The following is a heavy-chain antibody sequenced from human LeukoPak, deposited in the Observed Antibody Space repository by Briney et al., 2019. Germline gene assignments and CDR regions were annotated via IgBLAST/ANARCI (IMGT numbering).Heavy chain of an antibody. CDR3: ASGGFGSGIWFDP. Sequence: GGSLRLSCAASGFTFSGSAMHWVRQASGKGLVWVGRIRSKANSYATAYAASVKGRFTISRDDSKNTAYLQMNSLKTEDTAVYYCASGGFGSGIWFDPWGQGTLVTVSS. J-gene: IGHJ5*02. CDR1: GFTFSGSA. V-gene: IGHV3-73*01. D-gene: IGHD3-10*01. CDR2: IRSKANSYAT.